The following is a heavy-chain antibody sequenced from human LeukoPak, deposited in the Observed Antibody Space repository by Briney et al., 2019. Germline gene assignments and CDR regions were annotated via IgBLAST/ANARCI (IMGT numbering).Heavy chain of an antibody. CDR2: ISNDGSRK. V-gene: IGHV3-30*03. D-gene: IGHD3-22*01. CDR3: ARGAYYYED. CDR1: GFTFSRHG. J-gene: IGHJ4*02. Sequence: SGRSLRLSCAPSGFTFSRHGMHWVRQAPGKGLEWVAIISNDGSRKYYAHSVEGRFTISRDNAKNSLYLQMNSLRAEDTAVYYCARGAYYYEDWGQGTLVTVSS.